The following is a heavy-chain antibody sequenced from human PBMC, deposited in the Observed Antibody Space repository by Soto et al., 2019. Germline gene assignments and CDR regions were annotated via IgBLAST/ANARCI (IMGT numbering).Heavy chain of an antibody. V-gene: IGHV5-51*01. CDR1: GYSFTSYW. Sequence: PGESLKISCKGSGYSFTSYWIGWVRQMPGKGLEWMGIIHPGDSDTRYSPSFQGQVTISADKSIDTAYLQWSSLKASDTAMYYCARALGPDGMGRGYYYYGMDVWGQGTTVTVSS. CDR2: IHPGDSDT. D-gene: IGHD1-20*01. CDR3: ARALGPDGMGRGYYYYGMDV. J-gene: IGHJ6*02.